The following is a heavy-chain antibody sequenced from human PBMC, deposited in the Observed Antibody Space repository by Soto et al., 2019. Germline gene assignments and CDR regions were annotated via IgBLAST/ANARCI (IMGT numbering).Heavy chain of an antibody. CDR3: AREGSLWLDV. J-gene: IGHJ6*02. V-gene: IGHV3-74*03. CDR1: GVIFSSFW. D-gene: IGHD3-10*01. CDR2: INGDGASL. Sequence: EVRLEEAGGGFVQPGGSLRVSCSGSGVIFSSFWIHWVRQGPGKGLEWVSRINGDGASLAYADSVKGRFSSSRYNVKKTLHLQMISLGADDTAVYFCAREGSLWLDVWGRGTTVTVSS.